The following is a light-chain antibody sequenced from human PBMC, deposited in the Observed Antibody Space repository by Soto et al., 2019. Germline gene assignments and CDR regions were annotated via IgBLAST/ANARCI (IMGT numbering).Light chain of an antibody. CDR2: KTS. Sequence: DIQMTQSPSTLPASVGDRVTITCRATQTISNWLAWYQQKPGKAPKLLIYKTSTLETGVPSRFSGSGSGTEFTLTITSLQPDDFAIYYCQQYNSFSTFGQGTKVDIK. V-gene: IGKV1-5*03. J-gene: IGKJ1*01. CDR3: QQYNSFST. CDR1: QTISNW.